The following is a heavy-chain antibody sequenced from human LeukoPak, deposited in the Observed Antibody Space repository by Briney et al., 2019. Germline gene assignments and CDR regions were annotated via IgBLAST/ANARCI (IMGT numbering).Heavy chain of an antibody. CDR3: ARGPLSQVPYFSHYYGLDN. Sequence: GGSLRLSCAASGFTFSDYWMSWVRQAPGKGLEWVANIKGNGNEQYYVDSVKGRFIMSRDNTKNSLSLQINSLRVEDTAVYYCARGPLSQVPYFSHYYGLDNWGQGTTLIVSS. V-gene: IGHV3-7*03. J-gene: IGHJ6*02. D-gene: IGHD3-3*01. CDR1: GFTFSDYW. CDR2: IKGNGNEQ.